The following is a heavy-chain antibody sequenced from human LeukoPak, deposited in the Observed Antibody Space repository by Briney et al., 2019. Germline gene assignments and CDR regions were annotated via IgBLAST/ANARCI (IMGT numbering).Heavy chain of an antibody. CDR1: GGTFSSYA. CDR2: IIPIFGTA. V-gene: IGHV1-69*13. CDR3: ARPVVVTAIQGSYYYYGMDV. J-gene: IGHJ6*02. D-gene: IGHD2-21*02. Sequence: WASVKVSCKASGGTFSSYAISWVRQAPGQGLEWMGGIIPIFGTANYAQKFQGRVTITADESTSTAYMELSSLRSEDTAVYYCARPVVVTAIQGSYYYYGMDVWGQGTTVTVSS.